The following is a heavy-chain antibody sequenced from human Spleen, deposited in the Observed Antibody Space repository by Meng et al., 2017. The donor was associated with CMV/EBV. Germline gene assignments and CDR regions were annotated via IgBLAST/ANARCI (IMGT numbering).Heavy chain of an antibody. CDR3: ARERVSDYIETRVRRNWLES. CDR2: IGAYNRNT. V-gene: IGHV1-18*01. Sequence: FIKYGISWVRQAPGQGLEWMGGIGAYNRNTMYAQKFQGRVTMTTDTSTSTAYMELRSLRSDDTAVYFCARERVSDYIETRVRRNWLESWGQGTLVTVSS. J-gene: IGHJ5*01. CDR1: FIKYG. D-gene: IGHD4-11*01.